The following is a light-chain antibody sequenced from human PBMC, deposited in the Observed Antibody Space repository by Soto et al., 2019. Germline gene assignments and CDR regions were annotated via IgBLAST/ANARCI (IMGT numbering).Light chain of an antibody. V-gene: IGKV3-11*01. J-gene: IGKJ4*02. CDR2: DAS. CDR1: QSVSSY. CDR3: QQRSNWPG. Sequence: EIVLTQSPATLSLSPGERATLSCRASQSVSSYLAWYQQKPGQAPRLLIYDASNRATGIPARFSGSGSGTDFPLPISSLEPDDFAVYYCQQRSNWPGFGGGTKVEIK.